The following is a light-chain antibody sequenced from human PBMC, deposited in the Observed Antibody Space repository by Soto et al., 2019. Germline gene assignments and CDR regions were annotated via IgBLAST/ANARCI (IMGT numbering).Light chain of an antibody. CDR2: GAS. CDR1: QSVSNSY. J-gene: IGKJ5*01. CDR3: QQYGTTRIT. V-gene: IGKV3-20*01. Sequence: EIVLTQSPGTLSLSPGERATLSCRASQSVSNSYLAWYQQKPGQAPRLLMYGASNRATGIPDRFSGSGSETDFTITISRLEPEDFTVYYCQQYGTTRITFGQGTRLEI.